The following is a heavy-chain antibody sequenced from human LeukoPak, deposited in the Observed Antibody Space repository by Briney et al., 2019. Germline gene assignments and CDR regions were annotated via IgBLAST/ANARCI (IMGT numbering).Heavy chain of an antibody. V-gene: IGHV3-30*18. J-gene: IGHJ4*02. CDR2: ISYDGSNK. D-gene: IGHD1-1*01. Sequence: GGSLRLSCAASGFTFSSYGMHWVRQAPGKGLEWVAVISYDGSNKYYADSVKGRFTISRDNSKNTLYLQMNSLRAEDTAVYYCAKDLRVLYNAHQIDYWGQGTLVTVSS. CDR3: AKDLRVLYNAHQIDY. CDR1: GFTFSSYG.